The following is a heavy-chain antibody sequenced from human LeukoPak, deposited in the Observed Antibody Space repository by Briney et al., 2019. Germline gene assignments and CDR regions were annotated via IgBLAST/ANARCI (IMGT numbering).Heavy chain of an antibody. CDR2: IYPGDSVT. V-gene: IGHV5-51*01. J-gene: IGHJ3*02. CDR3: ARRGLRDGYSDAFHI. Sequence: GESLKISCEGSGYSFTNYWIVWVRQMPGKGLEGMGIIYPGDSVTTYSPSFQGQVTISVDTSISTAYMQWSSLKASDTAMYYCARRGLRDGYSDAFHIWGQGTMVTVSS. CDR1: GYSFTNYW. D-gene: IGHD5-24*01.